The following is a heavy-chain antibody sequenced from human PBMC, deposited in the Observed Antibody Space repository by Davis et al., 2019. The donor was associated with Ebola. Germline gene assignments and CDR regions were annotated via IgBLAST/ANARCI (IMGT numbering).Heavy chain of an antibody. CDR3: ASPHQIRGRCYFDR. V-gene: IGHV4-34*01. CDR1: GGSLSDYF. D-gene: IGHD2-2*01. Sequence: PSETLSLTCVVDGGSLSDYFWGWIRQPPGKGLEWIGEINPSGKAIYYPFLKSRATLSIDTSRKHISLRLTSLTAAAAAVYYCASPHQIRGRCYFDRWGQGTLVTVSS. CDR2: INPSGKA. J-gene: IGHJ4*02.